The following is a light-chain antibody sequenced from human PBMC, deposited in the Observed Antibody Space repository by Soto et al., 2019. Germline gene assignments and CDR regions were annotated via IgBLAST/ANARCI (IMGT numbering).Light chain of an antibody. V-gene: IGKV1-12*01. J-gene: IGKJ3*01. CDR1: QGIGTS. Sequence: DIQMTQSPSSVSASIGDRVTITCRASQGIGTSLAWYQQKPGKAPELLIYAATTVHSGVPSRFSGSGSGTEFTLTISGLQPADLASYFCEQTKSVPFTFGAGSKVHIK. CDR2: AAT. CDR3: EQTKSVPFT.